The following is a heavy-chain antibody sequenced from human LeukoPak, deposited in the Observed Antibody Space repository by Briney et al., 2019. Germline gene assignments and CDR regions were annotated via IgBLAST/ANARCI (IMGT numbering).Heavy chain of an antibody. V-gene: IGHV3-21*01. D-gene: IGHD2/OR15-2a*01. CDR2: ISSSSSYI. CDR3: ARGSRGFSDGMDV. J-gene: IGHJ6*02. Sequence: GGSLRLSCAASGFTFSSYSMNWVRQAPGKGLEWVSSISSSSSYIYYADSVKGRFTISRDNAKNSLYLQMNSLGAEDTAVYYCARGSRGFSDGMDVWGQGTTVTVSS. CDR1: GFTFSSYS.